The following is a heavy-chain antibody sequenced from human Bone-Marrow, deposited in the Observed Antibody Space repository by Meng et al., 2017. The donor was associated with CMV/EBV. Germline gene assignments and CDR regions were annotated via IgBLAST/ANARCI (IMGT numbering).Heavy chain of an antibody. V-gene: IGHV3-74*01. CDR2: INSDGSST. CDR1: GFTFSSYW. CDR3: AKSTSGIVGGIGY. Sequence: GESLKISCAASGFTFSSYWMHWVRQAPGKGLVWVSRINSDGSSTSYADSVRGRFTISRDNAKNTLYLQMNSLSAEDTAVYYCAKSTSGIVGGIGYWGEGTLVTVSS. J-gene: IGHJ4*02. D-gene: IGHD1-26*01.